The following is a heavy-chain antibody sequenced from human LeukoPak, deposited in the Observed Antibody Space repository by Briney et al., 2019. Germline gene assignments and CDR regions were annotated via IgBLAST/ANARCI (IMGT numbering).Heavy chain of an antibody. Sequence: SVKVSCKASGGTFSSYAISWVRQAPGQGLEWMGEIIPIFGTANYAQKFQGRVTITADESTSTAYMELSSLRSEDTAVYYCASAQAVADAKGEYYFDYWGQGTLVTVSS. CDR1: GGTFSSYA. J-gene: IGHJ4*02. CDR2: IIPIFGTA. D-gene: IGHD6-19*01. CDR3: ASAQAVADAKGEYYFDY. V-gene: IGHV1-69*13.